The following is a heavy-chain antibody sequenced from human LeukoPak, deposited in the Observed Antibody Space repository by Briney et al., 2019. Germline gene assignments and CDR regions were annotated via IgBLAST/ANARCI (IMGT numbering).Heavy chain of an antibody. CDR3: ARSRYCTTTSCRHFDC. V-gene: IGHV5-51*01. J-gene: IGHJ4*02. Sequence: GESLKISCKGSGYSFTSYWIGWVRQMPGEGLEWMGIIYPADSDTRYSPSFQGQVTISADKSISTANLQWSSLKASDTAMYYCARSRYCTTTSCRHFDCWGQGTLVTVSS. D-gene: IGHD2-2*01. CDR1: GYSFTSYW. CDR2: IYPADSDT.